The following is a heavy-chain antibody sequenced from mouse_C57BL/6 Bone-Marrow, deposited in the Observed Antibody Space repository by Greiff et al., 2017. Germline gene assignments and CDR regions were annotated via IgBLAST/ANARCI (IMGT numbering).Heavy chain of an antibody. CDR1: GYTFTSYW. CDR3: ARIYYDYCYYAMDY. Sequence: VQLQQPGAELVKPGASVKMSCKASGYTFTSYWITWVKQRPGQGLEWIGDIYPGSGSTNYNEKFKSKATLTVDTSSSTAYMQLSSLTSEDSAVYYCARIYYDYCYYAMDYWGQGTSVTVSS. D-gene: IGHD2-4*01. CDR2: IYPGSGST. J-gene: IGHJ4*01. V-gene: IGHV1-55*01.